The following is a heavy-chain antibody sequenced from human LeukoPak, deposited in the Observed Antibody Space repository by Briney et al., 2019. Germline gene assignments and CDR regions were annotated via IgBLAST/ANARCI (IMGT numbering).Heavy chain of an antibody. J-gene: IGHJ4*02. CDR3: ARRETPEYYDFWSGYSVGRYYFDY. D-gene: IGHD3-3*01. V-gene: IGHV1-2*02. Sequence: GASVKVSCKASGYTFTGYYMHWVRQAPGQGLEWMGWINPNSGGTNYAQKFQGRVTMTRDTSISTAYMELSRLRSDDTAVYYCARRETPEYYDFWSGYSVGRYYFDYWGQGTLVTVSS. CDR1: GYTFTGYY. CDR2: INPNSGGT.